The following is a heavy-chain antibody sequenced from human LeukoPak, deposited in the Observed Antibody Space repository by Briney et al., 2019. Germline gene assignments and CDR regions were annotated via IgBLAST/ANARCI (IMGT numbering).Heavy chain of an antibody. CDR2: ISGSGGST. D-gene: IGHD2-15*01. CDR3: AKDPRGDCSGGSCHYLNY. V-gene: IGHV3-23*01. Sequence: GGSLRLSCAASGFTFSSYAMSWVRQAPGKGLEWVSAISGSGGSTYYADSVKGRFTVSRDNSKNTLYLQMNSLRADDTAVHYCAKDPRGDCSGGSCHYLNYWGQGTLVSVSS. CDR1: GFTFSSYA. J-gene: IGHJ4*02.